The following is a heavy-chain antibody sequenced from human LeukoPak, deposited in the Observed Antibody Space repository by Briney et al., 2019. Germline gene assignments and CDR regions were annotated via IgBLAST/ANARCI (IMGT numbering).Heavy chain of an antibody. CDR1: GFTFNSFG. J-gene: IGHJ6*03. Sequence: GGSLRLACAASGFTFNSFGMHWVRQAPGKGLEWVAVISYDGSNKYYADSVMGRFTTSRDNSKNTLYLQMNSLRAEDTAVYYCAKNYDFWSGDYYMDVWGKGTTVTVSS. CDR3: AKNYDFWSGDYYMDV. D-gene: IGHD3-3*01. CDR2: ISYDGSNK. V-gene: IGHV3-30*18.